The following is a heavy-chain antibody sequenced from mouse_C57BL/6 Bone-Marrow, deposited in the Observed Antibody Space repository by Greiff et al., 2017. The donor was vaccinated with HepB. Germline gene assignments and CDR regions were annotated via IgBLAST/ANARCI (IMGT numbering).Heavy chain of an antibody. CDR1: GFNIKDDY. D-gene: IGHD1-1*01. V-gene: IGHV14-4*01. Sequence: VQLQQSGAELVRPGASVKLSCTAPGFNIKDDYMHWVKQRPEQGLEWIGWIDPENGDTEYASKFQGKATITADTSSNTAYLQLSSLTSEDTAVYYCTPWYYGSSGFAYWGQGTLVTVSA. J-gene: IGHJ3*01. CDR3: TPWYYGSSGFAY. CDR2: IDPENGDT.